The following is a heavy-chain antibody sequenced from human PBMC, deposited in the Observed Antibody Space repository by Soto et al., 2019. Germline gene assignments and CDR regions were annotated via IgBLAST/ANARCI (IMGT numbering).Heavy chain of an antibody. V-gene: IGHV4-59*01. CDR1: GGSIRSNY. CDR3: ARDLITIGYIHN. Sequence: WETLSLTCTVSGGSIRSNYWSCIRQPPGKGLEWIGYIYYSGSTNYNPSLKSRVTISVDTSKNQFSLNLSSVTAADTAVYYCARDLITIGYIHNRGQGTPVTVS. J-gene: IGHJ4*02. D-gene: IGHD3-22*01. CDR2: IYYSGST.